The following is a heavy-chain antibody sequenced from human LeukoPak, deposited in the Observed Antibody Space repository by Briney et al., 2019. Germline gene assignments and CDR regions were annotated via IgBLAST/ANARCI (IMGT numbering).Heavy chain of an antibody. Sequence: ASVKVSCKASGYTFTGYYMHWVRQAPGQGLEWMGWINPNSGGTNYAQNFQGRVTMTRDTSITTVYLELSRLRSDDTAVYYCARDEGISGTTFDYWGQGTLVTVSS. CDR3: ARDEGISGTTFDY. D-gene: IGHD1-7*01. CDR1: GYTFTGYY. V-gene: IGHV1-2*02. CDR2: INPNSGGT. J-gene: IGHJ4*02.